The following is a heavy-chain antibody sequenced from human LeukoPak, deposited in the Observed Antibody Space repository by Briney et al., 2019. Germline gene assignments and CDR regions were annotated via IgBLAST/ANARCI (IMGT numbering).Heavy chain of an antibody. D-gene: IGHD5-24*01. V-gene: IGHV4-59*08. J-gene: IGHJ3*02. CDR3: ARHVTISGPYDASDI. Sequence: PSETLSLTCTVSGDSISSYYWSWSRQPPGKGLEWIGYIYYSGGTDYNPSLKSRVTISVDTSKNQFSLKLRSVTAADTAVYYCARHVTISGPYDASDIWGQGTVVTVSP. CDR2: IYYSGGT. CDR1: GDSISSYY.